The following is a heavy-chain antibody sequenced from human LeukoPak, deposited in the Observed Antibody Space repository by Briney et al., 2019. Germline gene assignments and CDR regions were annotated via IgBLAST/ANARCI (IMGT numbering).Heavy chain of an antibody. Sequence: KAGGSLRLSCSASGFTFSDYDMNWVRQAPGKGLEWVSSISYLSSHVYYGDSVKGRFSISRDNAKNSLYLQMNSLGAEDTAIYYCGRAFPPLRTSSAGDLWGQGSLVTVSS. J-gene: IGHJ4*02. CDR3: GRAFPPLRTSSAGDL. V-gene: IGHV3-21*01. CDR2: ISYLSSHV. D-gene: IGHD3-16*01. CDR1: GFTFSDYD.